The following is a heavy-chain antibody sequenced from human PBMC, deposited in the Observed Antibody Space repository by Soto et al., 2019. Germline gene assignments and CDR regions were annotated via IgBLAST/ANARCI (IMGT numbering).Heavy chain of an antibody. Sequence: GESLKISCEASGYMFPIYHISWVRQMPGKGLEWVGKIDPSDSRTMYRPSSRARITISVDKSINTAYLEWGRLKASDTAMYYCAKDPLDYWGQGTLVTVSS. CDR3: AKDPLDY. V-gene: IGHV5-10-1*01. CDR2: IDPSDSRT. J-gene: IGHJ4*02. CDR1: GYMFPIYH.